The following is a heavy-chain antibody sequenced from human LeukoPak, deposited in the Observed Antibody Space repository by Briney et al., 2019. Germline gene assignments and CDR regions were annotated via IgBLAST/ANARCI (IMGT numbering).Heavy chain of an antibody. J-gene: IGHJ4*02. CDR1: GYTFTGYY. D-gene: IGHD3-3*01. CDR3: ARDSGDYDFWSGYSDY. V-gene: IGHV1-46*01. Sequence: GASVKVSCKASGYTFTGYYMHWVRQAPGQGLEWMGIINPSGGSTSYAQKFQGRVTMTRDTSTSTVYMELSSLRSEDTAVYYCARDSGDYDFWSGYSDYWGQGTLVTVSS. CDR2: INPSGGST.